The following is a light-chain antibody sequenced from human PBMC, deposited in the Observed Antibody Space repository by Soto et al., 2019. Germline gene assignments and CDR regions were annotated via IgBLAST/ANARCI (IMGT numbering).Light chain of an antibody. V-gene: IGKV3-11*01. Sequence: EIVLTQSPATLSLSPGERATLSCRASQSVSSYLAWYQQKPGQAPRLLIYDASNRATGIPARFSVSGSGTDFTLTTSSLEPEDFAVYYCQQRSNWPPVTFGGGTKVEIK. CDR1: QSVSSY. CDR3: QQRSNWPPVT. J-gene: IGKJ4*01. CDR2: DAS.